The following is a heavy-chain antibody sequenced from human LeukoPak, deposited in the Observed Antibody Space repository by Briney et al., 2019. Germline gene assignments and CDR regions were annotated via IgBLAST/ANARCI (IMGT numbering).Heavy chain of an antibody. V-gene: IGHV3-30*02. CDR3: GKFSSGWYSTAFDI. CDR2: IRYVGSNK. CDR1: GFTFSSYG. D-gene: IGHD6-19*01. Sequence: GESLKISCAASGFTFSSYGMHWVRQAPGKGLERVAFIRYVGSNKYYADSVKGRFTISRDNSKNTLYLQMNSLRAEDTAVYYCGKFSSGWYSTAFDIWGQGTMVTVSS. J-gene: IGHJ3*02.